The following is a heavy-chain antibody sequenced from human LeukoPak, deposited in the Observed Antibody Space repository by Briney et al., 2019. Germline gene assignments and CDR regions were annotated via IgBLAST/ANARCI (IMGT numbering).Heavy chain of an antibody. CDR3: ARGVVSGYYYYGMDV. D-gene: IGHD3-3*01. CDR1: GGTFSSYA. Sequence: SAKVSCKASGGTFSSYAISWVRQAPGQGLEWMGGIIPIFGTANYAQKFQGRVTITADESTSTAYMELSSLRSEDTAVYYCARGVVSGYYYYGMDVWGQGATVTVSS. J-gene: IGHJ6*02. V-gene: IGHV1-69*13. CDR2: IIPIFGTA.